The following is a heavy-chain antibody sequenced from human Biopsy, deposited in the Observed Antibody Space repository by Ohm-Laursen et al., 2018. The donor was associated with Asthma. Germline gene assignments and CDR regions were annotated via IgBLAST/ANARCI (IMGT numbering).Heavy chain of an antibody. Sequence: GSLRLSCAASGFTFGDYWMSWVRQVPGRGLEWVANIKHDGSENNHVDSLKGRFTISRDNAKNLLYLQMNSLRAEDTAVYYCARTFHFWSPYHAEHYQLWGQGTLVTVSS. CDR1: GFTFGDYW. D-gene: IGHD3-3*02. J-gene: IGHJ1*01. CDR3: ARTFHFWSPYHAEHYQL. CDR2: IKHDGSEN. V-gene: IGHV3-7*01.